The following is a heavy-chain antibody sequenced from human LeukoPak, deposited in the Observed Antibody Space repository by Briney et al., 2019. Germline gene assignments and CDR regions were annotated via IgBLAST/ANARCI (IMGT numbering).Heavy chain of an antibody. CDR1: GFTFSDCA. CDR3: ARDFQWLRAMDV. J-gene: IGHJ6*02. D-gene: IGHD6-19*01. Sequence: GRSLRLSCAASGFTFSDCAMHWVRQAPGKGLEWVAVMSYDGSNKYYADSVKGRFTISRDNSKNTLYVQMNSLRVEDTAVYYCARDFQWLRAMDVWGQGTTVTVSS. V-gene: IGHV3-30-3*01. CDR2: MSYDGSNK.